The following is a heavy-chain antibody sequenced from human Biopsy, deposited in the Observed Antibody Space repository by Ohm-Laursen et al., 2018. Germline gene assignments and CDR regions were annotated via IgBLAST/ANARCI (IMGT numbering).Heavy chain of an antibody. D-gene: IGHD3-16*01. V-gene: IGHV1-69*04. CDR3: ARDLRAAVEGVVLKQWGHLDL. Sequence: SSVKVSCKASEDTFKRYAITWVRLVPGQGLEWMGGVLSYLQRPTYAPKFQDRVTLTTDRSTSTIYMELSGLRVDDTAVYFCARDLRAAVEGVVLKQWGHLDLWGQGT. CDR1: EDTFKRYA. CDR2: VLSYLQRP. J-gene: IGHJ3*01.